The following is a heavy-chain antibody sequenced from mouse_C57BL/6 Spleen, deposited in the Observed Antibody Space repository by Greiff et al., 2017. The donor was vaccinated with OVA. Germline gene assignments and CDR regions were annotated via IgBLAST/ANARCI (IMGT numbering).Heavy chain of an antibody. CDR3: ARLTGPFDY. CDR2: IDPSDSYT. J-gene: IGHJ2*01. D-gene: IGHD4-1*01. Sequence: VQLQQPGAELVMPGASVKLSCKASGYTFTSYWMHWVKQRPGQGLEWIGEIDPSDSYTNYNQKFKGKSTLTVDKSSSTAYMQLSSLTSEDSAVYYCARLTGPFDYWGQGTTLTVSS. V-gene: IGHV1-69*01. CDR1: GYTFTSYW.